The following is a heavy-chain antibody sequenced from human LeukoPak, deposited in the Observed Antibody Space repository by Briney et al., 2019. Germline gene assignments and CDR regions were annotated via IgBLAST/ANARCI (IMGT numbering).Heavy chain of an antibody. V-gene: IGHV3-30*18. Sequence: GGSLRLSCEASGFIFSSYGFHWVRQAPGKGLEWVTLISCDGRNQYYGQSVKGRFTISRDNSKNTLDLQMNSLRAEDTAVYYCAKDQTWTTVVTPFEYWGQGTLVTVSS. CDR2: ISCDGRNQ. CDR3: AKDQTWTTVVTPFEY. D-gene: IGHD4-23*01. J-gene: IGHJ4*02. CDR1: GFIFSSYG.